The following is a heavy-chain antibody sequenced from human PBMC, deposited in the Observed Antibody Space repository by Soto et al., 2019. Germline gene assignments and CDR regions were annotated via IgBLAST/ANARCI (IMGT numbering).Heavy chain of an antibody. Sequence: QVYLVESGGGVVQPGGSLRLTCAASGITFSRHGMHWVRQAPGKGLEWVALVSNGGNRNYYADSVKGRFTISRHNSENTLYLQMMSLRAEDRDVCYCVRSGGRSMHDNSGKFDSWGQGTLVTVSS. CDR1: GITFSRHG. J-gene: IGHJ5*01. D-gene: IGHD3-22*01. CDR3: VRSGGRSMHDNSGKFDS. CDR2: VSNGGNRN. V-gene: IGHV3-30*03.